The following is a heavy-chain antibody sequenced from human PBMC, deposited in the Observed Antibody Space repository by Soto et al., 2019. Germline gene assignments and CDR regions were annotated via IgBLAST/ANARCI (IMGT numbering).Heavy chain of an antibody. J-gene: IGHJ6*02. V-gene: IGHV4-39*01. CDR3: ARRYCSSTSCYPYYYYCGMDV. D-gene: IGHD2-2*01. Sequence: QLQLQESGPGLVKPSETLSLTCTVSGGSISSSSYYWGWIRQPPGKGLEWIGSIYYSGSTYYNPSLKSRVTISVDTSKNQFSLKLSSVTAADTAVYYCARRYCSSTSCYPYYYYCGMDVWGQGTTVTVSS. CDR1: GGSISSSSYY. CDR2: IYYSGST.